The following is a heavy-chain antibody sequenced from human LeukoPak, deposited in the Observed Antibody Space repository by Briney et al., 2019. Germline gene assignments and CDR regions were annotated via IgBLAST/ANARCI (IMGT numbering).Heavy chain of an antibody. D-gene: IGHD2-2*01. CDR1: GYTFTGYY. J-gene: IGHJ5*02. Sequence: ASVKVSYKASGYTFTGYYMHWVRQAPGQGLEWTGWINPNSGGTNYAQKFQGRVTMTRDTSISTAYMELSRLRSDDTAVYYWARGVHCSSTSCYSPSWFDPWGQGTLVTVSS. CDR2: INPNSGGT. V-gene: IGHV1-2*02. CDR3: ARGVHCSSTSCYSPSWFDP.